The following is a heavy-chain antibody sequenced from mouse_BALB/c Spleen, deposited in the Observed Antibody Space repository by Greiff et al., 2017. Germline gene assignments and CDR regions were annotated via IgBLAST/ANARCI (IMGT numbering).Heavy chain of an antibody. Sequence: VKVEESGPGLVAPSQSLSITCTVSGFSLTGYGVNWVRQPPGKGLEWLGMIWGDGSTDYNSALKSRLSISKDNSKSQVFLKMNSLQTDDTARYYCARDDGYYLYYYAMDYWGQGTSVTVSS. D-gene: IGHD2-3*01. J-gene: IGHJ4*01. CDR3: ARDDGYYLYYYAMDY. CDR2: IWGDGST. CDR1: GFSLTGYG. V-gene: IGHV2-6-7*01.